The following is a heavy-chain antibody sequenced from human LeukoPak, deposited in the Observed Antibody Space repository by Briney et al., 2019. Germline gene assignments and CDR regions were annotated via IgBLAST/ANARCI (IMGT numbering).Heavy chain of an antibody. Sequence: SETLSLTCTVSGGSISSSSYYWGWIRQPPGKGLEWIGSIYYSGSTYYNPSLKSRVTISVDTSKNQFSLKPSSVTAADTAVYYCARAGGQWLAPSHFDYWGQGTLVTVSS. CDR3: ARAGGQWLAPSHFDY. V-gene: IGHV4-39*07. J-gene: IGHJ4*02. CDR2: IYYSGST. CDR1: GGSISSSSYY. D-gene: IGHD6-19*01.